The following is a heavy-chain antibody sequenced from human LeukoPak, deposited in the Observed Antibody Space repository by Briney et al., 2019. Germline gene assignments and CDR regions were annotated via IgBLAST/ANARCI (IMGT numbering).Heavy chain of an antibody. V-gene: IGHV3-33*01. Sequence: PGGSLRLSWAASGFTFSSCGMHWVRQAPGKGLEWVAVIWYDGSNKYYADSVKGRFTISRDNSKNTLYLQMNSLRAEDTAVYYCARNYYYYDSSENAFDIWGQGTMVTVSS. CDR2: IWYDGSNK. CDR3: ARNYYYYDSSENAFDI. CDR1: GFTFSSCG. D-gene: IGHD3-22*01. J-gene: IGHJ3*02.